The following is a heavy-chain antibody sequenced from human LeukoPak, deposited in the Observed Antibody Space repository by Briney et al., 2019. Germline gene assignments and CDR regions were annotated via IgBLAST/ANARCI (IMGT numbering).Heavy chain of an antibody. CDR1: GPSISRTSYY. Sequence: PAEPLSLTCTLSGPSISRTSYYWGWIRQPPGKGLGWIGCIHYSGRTVYNPSLKSHLTISIHISMNPPSLKLSSLTAADTAVYYCARTDVQWGQGSLVTVS. CDR3: ARTDVQ. CDR2: IHYSGRT. D-gene: IGHD1-1*01. V-gene: IGHV4-39*01. J-gene: IGHJ4*02.